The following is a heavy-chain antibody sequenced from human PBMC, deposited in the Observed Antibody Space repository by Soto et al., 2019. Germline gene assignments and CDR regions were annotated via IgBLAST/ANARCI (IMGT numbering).Heavy chain of an antibody. CDR1: GGTFSSYA. D-gene: IGHD4-17*01. Sequence: QVQLVQSGAEVKKPGSSVKVSCKASGGTFSSYAISWVRQAPGQGLEWMGGIIPIFGTANYAQKFQGRVTITADECTSTAYMELSSLRSEDTAVYYSARDGPPGMTTNYIDCWGQGTLVTVSS. CDR3: ARDGPPGMTTNYIDC. J-gene: IGHJ4*02. CDR2: IIPIFGTA. V-gene: IGHV1-69*12.